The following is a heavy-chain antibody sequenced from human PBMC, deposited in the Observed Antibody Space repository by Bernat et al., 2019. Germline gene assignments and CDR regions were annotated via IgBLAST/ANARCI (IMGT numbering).Heavy chain of an antibody. V-gene: IGHV3-30*02. J-gene: IGHJ4*02. CDR2: IRFDGSNE. Sequence: QVQLVESGGGVVQPGGSLRLSCAASGFTFSSYGMHWVRQAPGKGLEWVAFIRFDGSNEYYADSVKGRFTISRDDSKKTLFVHMNSLRAEDTAVYYWAEGRAYRGVDHRGPGTLVHVSS. CDR3: AEGRAYRGVDH. D-gene: IGHD1-14*01. CDR1: GFTFSSYG.